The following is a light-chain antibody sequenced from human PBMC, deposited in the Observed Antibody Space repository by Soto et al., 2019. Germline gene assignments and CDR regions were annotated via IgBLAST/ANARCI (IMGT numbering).Light chain of an antibody. J-gene: IGLJ1*01. Sequence: SALTQPASVSGSPGQSITISCTGTSSDVGGYNYVSWYQQHPGKAPKVMIYEVSKRPSGVSNRFSGSKSGNTASLTISGLQAEDEADYYCSSYTSSSTRVFGTGTKLTVL. CDR2: EVS. V-gene: IGLV2-14*01. CDR3: SSYTSSSTRV. CDR1: SSDVGGYNY.